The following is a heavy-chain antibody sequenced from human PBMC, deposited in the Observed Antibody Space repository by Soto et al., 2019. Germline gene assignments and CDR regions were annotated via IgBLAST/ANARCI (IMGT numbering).Heavy chain of an antibody. CDR3: VRELDGYGRFDY. V-gene: IGHV3-23*01. CDR2: IPGSGSGT. CDR1: GFTFPNYV. J-gene: IGHJ4*02. Sequence: GGSLRLSCVASGFTFPNYVMSWVRQAPGKGLEWVSVIPGSGSGTYYADSVKGRFTVSRDNSKSTLYLQMSSLRGEDTAVYFCVRELDGYGRFDYWGLGTPVTVSS. D-gene: IGHD1-1*01.